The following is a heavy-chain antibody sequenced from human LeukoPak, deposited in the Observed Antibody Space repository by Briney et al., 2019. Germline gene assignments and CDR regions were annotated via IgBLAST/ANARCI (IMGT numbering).Heavy chain of an antibody. CDR1: GFTFSSYW. Sequence: PGGSLRLSCAASGFTFSSYWMHWVRQAPGKGLEWVSAISGSGGSTYYADSVKGRFTISRDNSKNTLYLQMNSLRADDTAVYCAKEWGVDYGLRYWGQGTLVTVSS. D-gene: IGHD4-17*01. J-gene: IGHJ4*02. CDR3: AKEWGVDYGLRY. V-gene: IGHV3-23*01. CDR2: ISGSGGST.